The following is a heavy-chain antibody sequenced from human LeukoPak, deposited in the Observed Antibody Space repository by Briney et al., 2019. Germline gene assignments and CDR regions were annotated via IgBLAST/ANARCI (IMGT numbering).Heavy chain of an antibody. CDR1: GFTFTSYA. V-gene: IGHV3-23*01. CDR2: IGGSGSVT. CDR3: AGEVDYDY. J-gene: IGHJ4*02. Sequence: GGSLRLSCAASGFTFTSYAMSWVRQAPGKGLEWVSTIGGSGSVTFYADSVKGRFTISRDKSKNTLYLQMNSLRAEDTAVYFCAGEVDYDYWGQGTLVTASS. D-gene: IGHD4-11*01.